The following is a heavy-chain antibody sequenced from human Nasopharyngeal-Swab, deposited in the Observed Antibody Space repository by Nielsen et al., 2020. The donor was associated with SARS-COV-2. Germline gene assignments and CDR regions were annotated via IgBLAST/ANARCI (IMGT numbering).Heavy chain of an antibody. CDR3: AKDDRRSQWLVDYYYGMDV. CDR1: GFTFSSYA. CDR2: ISGSGGST. V-gene: IGHV3-23*01. Sequence: GESLNSCAASGFTFSSYAMSWVRQAPGKGLEWVSAISGSGGSTYYADSVKGRFTISRDNSKNTLYLQMNSLRAEDTAVYYCAKDDRRSQWLVDYYYGMDVWGQGTTVTVSS. D-gene: IGHD6-19*01. J-gene: IGHJ6*02.